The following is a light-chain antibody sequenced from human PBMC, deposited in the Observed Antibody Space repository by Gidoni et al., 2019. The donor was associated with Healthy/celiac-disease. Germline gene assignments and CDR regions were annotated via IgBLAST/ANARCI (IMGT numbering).Light chain of an antibody. CDR2: GAS. J-gene: IGKJ1*01. CDR1: QSVSSN. Sequence: EIVMTQSPATLSVSPGERATLSCRASQSVSSNLSWYQQKPGQAPSLLIYGASTRATGIPARFSGSGSGTEFTLTISSLQSEDFAVYYCQQYNNWPPHWTFGQGTKVEIK. CDR3: QQYNNWPPHWT. V-gene: IGKV3-15*01.